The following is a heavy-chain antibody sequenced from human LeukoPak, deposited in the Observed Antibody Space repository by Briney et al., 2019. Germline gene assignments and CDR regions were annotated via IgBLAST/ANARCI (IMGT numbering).Heavy chain of an antibody. J-gene: IGHJ3*01. CDR2: ISYDGSNK. D-gene: IGHD3-22*01. Sequence: GGSLRLSCSASGFTFSSYAMHWVRQAPGKGLEWVAVISYDGSNKYYADSVKGRFTISRDNSKNTLYLQMNSLRAEDTAVYYCAKDEYYYDSSGYYQFWGQGTMVTVSS. CDR1: GFTFSSYA. CDR3: AKDEYYYDSSGYYQF. V-gene: IGHV3-30*04.